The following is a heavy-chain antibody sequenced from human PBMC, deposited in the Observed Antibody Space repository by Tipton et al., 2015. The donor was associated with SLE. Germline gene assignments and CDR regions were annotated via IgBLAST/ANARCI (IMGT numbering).Heavy chain of an antibody. CDR2: IYYSGST. J-gene: IGHJ4*02. V-gene: IGHV4-39*07. CDR3: ARSAGYGSNWAHFDY. CDR1: GGSISSSSYY. D-gene: IGHD6-13*01. Sequence: TLSLTCTVSGGSISSSSYYWGWIRQPPGKGLEWIGSIYYSGSTNYNPSLKSRVTISVDTSKNQFSLKLSSVTAADTAVYYCARSAGYGSNWAHFDYWGQGTLVTVSS.